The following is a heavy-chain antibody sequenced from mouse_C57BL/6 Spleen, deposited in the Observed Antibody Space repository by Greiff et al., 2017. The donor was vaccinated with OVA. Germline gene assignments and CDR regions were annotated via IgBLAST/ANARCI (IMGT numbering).Heavy chain of an antibody. Sequence: VQLQQSGAELARPGASVKLSCKASGYTFTSYGISWVKQRTGQGLEWIGEIYPRSGNTYYNEKFKGKATLTADKSSSTAYMELRSLTSEDSAVYFCARKEDYGSSFYAMDYWGQGTSVTVSS. D-gene: IGHD1-1*01. V-gene: IGHV1-81*01. CDR3: ARKEDYGSSFYAMDY. J-gene: IGHJ4*01. CDR1: GYTFTSYG. CDR2: IYPRSGNT.